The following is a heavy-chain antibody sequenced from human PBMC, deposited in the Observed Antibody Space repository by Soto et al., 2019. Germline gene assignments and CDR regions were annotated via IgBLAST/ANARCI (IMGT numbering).Heavy chain of an antibody. CDR1: GFTFSNYA. D-gene: IGHD6-13*01. Sequence: DGQLLESGGGLGQPGGSLRLSCVGSGFTFSNYAISWVRQAPGKGLQWVSGISESGGSTHYADSVRGRFAISRDNSKNTVYLQMNSLRAEDTALYYCAKDLVAAAASWGQGTLVTVSS. V-gene: IGHV3-23*01. J-gene: IGHJ5*02. CDR2: ISESGGST. CDR3: AKDLVAAAAS.